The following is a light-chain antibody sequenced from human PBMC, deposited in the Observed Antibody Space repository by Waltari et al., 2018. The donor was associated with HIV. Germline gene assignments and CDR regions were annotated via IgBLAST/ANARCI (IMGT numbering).Light chain of an antibody. J-gene: IGLJ1*01. CDR2: IDD. CDR3: AVWDDSLFGYV. CDR1: RSNIGNKT. Sequence: SVLTQPLSASGTPGQRVTVSCSGSRSNIGNKTVSCYQQLPGTAPKLLIHIDDQRPSGVPDRFSGSKSGTSASLAISGLQSEDEADYYCAVWDDSLFGYVFGTGTKVAVL. V-gene: IGLV1-44*01.